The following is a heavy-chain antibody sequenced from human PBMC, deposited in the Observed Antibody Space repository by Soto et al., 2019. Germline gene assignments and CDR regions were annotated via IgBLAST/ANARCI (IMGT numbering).Heavy chain of an antibody. V-gene: IGHV2-5*02. D-gene: IGHD2-15*01. CDR1: GFSLSTSAEG. Sequence: QITLKESGPPVVQPTQTLTLTCSFSGFSLSTSAEGVAWIRQPPGTALEWLALIYWDDDERYSPFLKSRLTIAKDTSKNQVVLTMTNMDPVDTATYFCAHKGGRGAAMDVWGRGATVTVSS. CDR3: AHKGGRGAAMDV. CDR2: IYWDDDE. J-gene: IGHJ6*02.